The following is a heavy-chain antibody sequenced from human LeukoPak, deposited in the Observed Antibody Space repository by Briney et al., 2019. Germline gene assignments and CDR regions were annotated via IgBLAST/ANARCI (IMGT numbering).Heavy chain of an antibody. CDR2: ISSSGSTI. CDR1: GFTFSDYY. J-gene: IGHJ4*02. CDR3: ARDPPYAPPDY. Sequence: GGSLRLSCAASGFTFSDYYMSWIRQAPGEGLEWVSYISSSGSTIYYADSVKGRFTISRDNAKNSLYLQMNSLRAEDTAVYYCARDPPYAPPDYWGQGTLVTVSS. V-gene: IGHV3-11*01.